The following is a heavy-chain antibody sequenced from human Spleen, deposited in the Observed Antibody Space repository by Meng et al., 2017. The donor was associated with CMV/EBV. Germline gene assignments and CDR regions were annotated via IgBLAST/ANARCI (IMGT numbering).Heavy chain of an antibody. J-gene: IGHJ4*02. CDR2: INPSGGST. D-gene: IGHD6-13*01. CDR1: GYTFNSYY. CDR3: ARVTAGIAAAGTDY. V-gene: IGHV1-46*02. Sequence: SGYTFNSYYMHWVRQAPGQGLEWMGIINPSGGSTSYAQKFQGRVTMTRDTSTSTVYMELSSLRSEDTAVYYCARVTAGIAAAGTDYWGQGTLVTVSS.